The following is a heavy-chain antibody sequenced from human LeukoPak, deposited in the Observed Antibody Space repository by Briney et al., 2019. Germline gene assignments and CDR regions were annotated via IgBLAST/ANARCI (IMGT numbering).Heavy chain of an antibody. CDR2: IYPGDSDT. D-gene: IGHD1-1*01. V-gene: IGHV5-51*01. CDR1: GYSFTTYW. Sequence: GESLKISCKASGYSFTTYWIGWVRQIPGKGLEWMGIIYPGDSDTRYSPSFQGQVTISVDKSISTAYLQWSSLKASDTAMYYCARQNAEVSYYDYWGQGTLVTVSS. CDR3: ARQNAEVSYYDY. J-gene: IGHJ4*02.